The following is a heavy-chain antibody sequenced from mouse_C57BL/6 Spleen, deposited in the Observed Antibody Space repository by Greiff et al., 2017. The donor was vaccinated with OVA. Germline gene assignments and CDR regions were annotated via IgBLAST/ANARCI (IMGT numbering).Heavy chain of an antibody. CDR2: IYPGDGDT. CDR3: ARTGYSNPMDY. V-gene: IGHV1-82*01. Sequence: QVQLKQSGPELVKPGASVKISCKASGYAFSSSWMNWVKQRPGKGLEWIGRIYPGDGDTNYNGKFKGKATLTADKSSSTAYMQLSSLTSEDSAVYFCARTGYSNPMDYWGQGTSVTVSS. D-gene: IGHD2-5*01. CDR1: GYAFSSSW. J-gene: IGHJ4*01.